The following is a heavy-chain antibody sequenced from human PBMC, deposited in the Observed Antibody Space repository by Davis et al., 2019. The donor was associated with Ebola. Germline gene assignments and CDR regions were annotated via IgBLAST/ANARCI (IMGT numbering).Heavy chain of an antibody. Sequence: PGGSLRLSCAASGFTFSSYEMNWVRQAPGKGLEWVSCISGSSSYIYYADSVKGRFTISRDNAINSLFLQMNSLTAEDTAVYFCARDMRSRDGYNADYWGQGTLVTVSS. CDR3: ARDMRSRDGYNADY. CDR2: ISGSSSYI. D-gene: IGHD5-24*01. J-gene: IGHJ4*02. V-gene: IGHV3-21*06. CDR1: GFTFSSYE.